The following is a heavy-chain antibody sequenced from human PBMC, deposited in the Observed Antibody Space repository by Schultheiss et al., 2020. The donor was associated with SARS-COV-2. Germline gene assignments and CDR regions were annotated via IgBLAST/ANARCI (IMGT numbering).Heavy chain of an antibody. CDR3: ARSYYDVSTGYSYFDY. J-gene: IGHJ4*02. CDR2: IYHSGSP. CDR1: GGSFSGYY. V-gene: IGHV4-34*10. Sequence: SETLSLTCAVYGGSFSGYYWSWIRQPPGKGLEWIGSIYHSGSPTYNPSLKGRVTMSTDTSKYQFFLRLTSLTAADTAVYYCARSYYDVSTGYSYFDYWGQGTLVTVSS. D-gene: IGHD3-9*01.